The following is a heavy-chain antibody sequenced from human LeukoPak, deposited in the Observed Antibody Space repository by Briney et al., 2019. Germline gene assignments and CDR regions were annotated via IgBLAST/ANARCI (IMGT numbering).Heavy chain of an antibody. CDR3: AGLGSSGYLAGFDY. J-gene: IGHJ4*02. V-gene: IGHV4-31*03. CDR1: GGSISSGGYY. CDR2: IYYSGST. Sequence: SETLSLTCTVSGGSISSGGYYWSWIRQHPGKGLEWIWYIYYSGSTYYNPSLKSRVTISVDTSKNQFSLKLSSVTAADTAVYYCAGLGSSGYLAGFDYWGQGTLVTVSS. D-gene: IGHD3-22*01.